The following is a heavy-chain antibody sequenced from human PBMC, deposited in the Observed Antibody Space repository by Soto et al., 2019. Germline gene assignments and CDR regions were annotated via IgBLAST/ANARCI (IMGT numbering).Heavy chain of an antibody. CDR2: IKHDGSEV. CDR3: AGIQNNWFAP. V-gene: IGHV3-7*01. CDR1: GFTFSSSW. Sequence: EVQLVESGGGLFQPGGSLRLTCTASGFTFSSSWMAWVRQASGKGLEWVGNIKHDGSEVYYLDSVRGRFTISRDSAWKSLYLQVHSLRADDTAVYYCAGIQNNWFAPWGQGTLVAVSS. J-gene: IGHJ5*02.